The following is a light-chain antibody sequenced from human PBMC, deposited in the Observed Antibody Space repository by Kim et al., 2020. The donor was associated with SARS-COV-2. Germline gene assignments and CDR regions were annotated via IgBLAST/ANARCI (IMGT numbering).Light chain of an antibody. Sequence: VSVAPGQTARLTCGGNNIGTKSVHWYQQKPGQAPVVVIFYDSDRPSGIPERISGSNSGDTATLTINRVEAGDEADYYCQLWDDDSDHWVFGGGTQLTVL. CDR1: NIGTKS. CDR2: YDS. CDR3: QLWDDDSDHWV. J-gene: IGLJ3*02. V-gene: IGLV3-21*04.